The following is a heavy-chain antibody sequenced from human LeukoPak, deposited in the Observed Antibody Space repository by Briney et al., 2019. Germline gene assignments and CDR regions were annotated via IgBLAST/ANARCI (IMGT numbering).Heavy chain of an antibody. D-gene: IGHD3-10*01. J-gene: IGHJ5*02. V-gene: IGHV4-4*02. CDR3: ARTYGSGSYFALKYNWFDP. CDR1: GGSISSSNW. Sequence: SETLSLTCAVSGGSISSSNWWSWVRQPPGKGLEWIGEIYHSGSTNYNPSLKSRVTISVDKSKNQFSLKLSSVTAADTAVYYCARTYGSGSYFALKYNWFDPWGQGTLVTVSS. CDR2: IYHSGST.